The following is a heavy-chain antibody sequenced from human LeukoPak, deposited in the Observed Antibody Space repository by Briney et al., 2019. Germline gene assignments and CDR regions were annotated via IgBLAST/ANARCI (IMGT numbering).Heavy chain of an antibody. J-gene: IGHJ4*02. Sequence: GGSLRLSCATSGFTFSSCWMHWVRQVPGKGLVWVSRVNGDGTSTSYADSVQGRFTISRDNAKNTLYLHMNSLRGDDTAIYFCVRSCSSGSCYGYKDYWGQGTLVTVSS. D-gene: IGHD2-2*01. V-gene: IGHV3-74*01. CDR2: VNGDGTST. CDR3: VRSCSSGSCYGYKDY. CDR1: GFTFSSCW.